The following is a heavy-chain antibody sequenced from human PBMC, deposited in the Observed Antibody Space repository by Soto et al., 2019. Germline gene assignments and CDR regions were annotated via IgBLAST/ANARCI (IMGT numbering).Heavy chain of an antibody. V-gene: IGHV2-5*02. CDR2: IYWDDDK. Sequence: QITLKESGPTLVKPTQPLTLTCTFSGFSLSTTGVGVGWIRQPPGKALEWLALIYWDDDKRYSPSLKRRLTSTKHTSNHQVVLTFTNMHPIDTATYYCAHATPVNTGGDYWGQGTLVTVSS. D-gene: IGHD4-17*01. J-gene: IGHJ4*02. CDR3: AHATPVNTGGDY. CDR1: GFSLSTTGVG.